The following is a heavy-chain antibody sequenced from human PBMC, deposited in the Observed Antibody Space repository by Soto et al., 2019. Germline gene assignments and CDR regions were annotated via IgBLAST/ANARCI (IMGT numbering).Heavy chain of an antibody. CDR2: INQDGSAR. CDR3: ARPARECSSPGCAN. D-gene: IGHD2-2*01. V-gene: IGHV3-7*01. CDR1: GLTCSSYW. J-gene: IGHJ4*02. Sequence: EVQLVESGGGLVQPGGSLRLSCVVSGLTCSSYWMSWVCQSPGKGLEWVANINQDGSARYNVHSVKGRLTISSDNAKNSLYLKMTSLRAEDTAVYYCARPARECSSPGCANWGQGTLVTVSS.